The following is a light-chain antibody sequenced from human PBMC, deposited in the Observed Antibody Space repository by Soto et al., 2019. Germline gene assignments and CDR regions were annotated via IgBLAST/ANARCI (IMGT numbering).Light chain of an antibody. V-gene: IGKV1-6*01. CDR2: AAS. J-gene: IGKJ3*01. Sequence: IQMTQSPSSLSASLGDRLTITCRASQGISNELGWYQQKPGKAPKLLIYAASSLHSGVPSRFSGSGSGTDFTITISSLQPEEFATYYCLQDYSYPSSFGHGTKVDIK. CDR3: LQDYSYPSS. CDR1: QGISNE.